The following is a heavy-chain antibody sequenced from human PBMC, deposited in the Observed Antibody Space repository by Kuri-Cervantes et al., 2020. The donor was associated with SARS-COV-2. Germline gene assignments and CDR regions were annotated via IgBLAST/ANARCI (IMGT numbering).Heavy chain of an antibody. CDR1: GYTFTSYH. Sequence: ASVKVSCKASGYTFTSYHMHWVRQAPGQGLEWMGIINPSGGSTSYAQKFQGRVTITADKSTSTAYMELSSLRSEDTAVYYCARNGGEGVVVAATRLHNWFDPWGQGTLVTVSS. D-gene: IGHD2-15*01. J-gene: IGHJ5*02. CDR3: ARNGGEGVVVAATRLHNWFDP. CDR2: INPSGGST. V-gene: IGHV1-46*01.